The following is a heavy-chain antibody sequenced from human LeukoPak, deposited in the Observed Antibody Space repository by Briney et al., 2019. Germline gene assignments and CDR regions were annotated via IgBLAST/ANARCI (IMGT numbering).Heavy chain of an antibody. J-gene: IGHJ4*02. CDR3: ASVMRTFRGDYRDY. CDR1: GWSFSGYY. CDR2: INHSGST. V-gene: IGHV4-34*01. Sequence: PSETLSLTCAVSGWSFSGYYWSWIRQPPGKGLEWIGEINHSGSTNYNPSLKSRVTISVDTSKNQFSLKLSSVTAADTAVYYCASVMRTFRGDYRDYWGQGTLVTVSS. D-gene: IGHD2/OR15-2a*01.